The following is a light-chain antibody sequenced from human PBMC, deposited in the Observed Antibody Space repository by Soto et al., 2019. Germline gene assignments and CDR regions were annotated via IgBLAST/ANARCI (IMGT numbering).Light chain of an antibody. J-gene: IGLJ3*02. CDR2: DNV. Sequence: QSVLTQPPSASGTPGQRVTISCSTSNSNVGSNPVNWYQQLPGMAPKLTIYDNVERPSGVPDRFSGSRSGTAASLAIAGLQADDEADYYCQSYDSRLSGVVFGGGTQLTVL. CDR1: NSNVGSNP. V-gene: IGLV1-44*01. CDR3: QSYDSRLSGVV.